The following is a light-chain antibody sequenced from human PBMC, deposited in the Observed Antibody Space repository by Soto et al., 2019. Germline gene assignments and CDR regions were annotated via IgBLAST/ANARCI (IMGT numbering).Light chain of an antibody. J-gene: IGKJ1*01. CDR1: QSVSSN. Sequence: EIVLTQSPAILSVSPGERATLSCRASQSVSSNLAWYQQKPGQAPRLLIYGASTRATGIPARFSGSGSGTEFTLTINSLQSEDFAIYYCQHYHNWPPWTFGQGTKVEIK. CDR2: GAS. V-gene: IGKV3-15*01. CDR3: QHYHNWPPWT.